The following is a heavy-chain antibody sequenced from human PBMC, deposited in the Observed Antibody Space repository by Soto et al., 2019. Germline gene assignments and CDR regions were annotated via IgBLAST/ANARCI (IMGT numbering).Heavy chain of an antibody. CDR2: ISYDGSNK. CDR3: AKHRPYYIWGSYRFYY. CDR1: GFTFSSYG. D-gene: IGHD3-16*02. V-gene: IGHV3-30*18. Sequence: QVQLVESGGGVVQPGRSLRLSCAASGFTFSSYGMHWVRQAPGKGLEWVAVISYDGSNKYYADSVKGRFTISSDNPKTTLYLQMTRLRAEDTAVYYCAKHRPYYIWGSYRFYYWGQGTLVTFSS. J-gene: IGHJ4*02.